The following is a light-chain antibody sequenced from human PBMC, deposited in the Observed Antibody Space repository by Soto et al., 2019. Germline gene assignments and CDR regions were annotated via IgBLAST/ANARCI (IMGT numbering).Light chain of an antibody. J-gene: IGKJ1*01. Sequence: DSVLTQSPGTLSLSPGERATLSCRASQSVSSYLAWYQQKPGQAPRLLIYDASNRATGIPARFSGSGSGTDFTLTISSLEPEDFAVYYCQQRSNWLWTFGQGTKVDI. V-gene: IGKV3-11*01. CDR2: DAS. CDR1: QSVSSY. CDR3: QQRSNWLWT.